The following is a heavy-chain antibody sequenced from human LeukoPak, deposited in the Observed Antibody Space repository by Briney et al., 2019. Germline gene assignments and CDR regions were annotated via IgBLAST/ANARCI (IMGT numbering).Heavy chain of an antibody. CDR1: GGSISSGDYY. CDR3: ARAVSGYPFDY. V-gene: IGHV4-30-4*01. Sequence: PSETLSLTCTVSGGSISSGDYYWSWIRQPPGKGLEWIGYIYYSGSTYYNPSLKSRVTISVDTSKNQFSLKLSSVTAADTAVYYCARAVSGYPFDYWGQGTLVTVSS. CDR2: IYYSGST. J-gene: IGHJ4*02. D-gene: IGHD5-12*01.